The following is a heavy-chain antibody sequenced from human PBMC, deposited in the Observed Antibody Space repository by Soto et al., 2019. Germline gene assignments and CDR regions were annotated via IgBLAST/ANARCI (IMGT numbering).Heavy chain of an antibody. Sequence: GGSLRLSCAASGFTFSSYAMHWVRQAPGKGLEYVSAISSNGGSTYYANSVKGRFTISRDNSKNTLYLQMGSLRAEDMAVYYCARGDLIFGGGFDYWGQGTLVTVSS. J-gene: IGHJ4*02. D-gene: IGHD3-3*02. CDR3: ARGDLIFGGGFDY. CDR1: GFTFSSYA. CDR2: ISSNGGST. V-gene: IGHV3-64*01.